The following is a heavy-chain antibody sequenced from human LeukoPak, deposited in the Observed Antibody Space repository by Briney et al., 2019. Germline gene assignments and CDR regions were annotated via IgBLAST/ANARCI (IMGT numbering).Heavy chain of an antibody. CDR1: GYSISSGYY. D-gene: IGHD1-26*01. CDR2: IYHSGST. J-gene: IGHJ4*02. V-gene: IGHV4-38-2*02. CDR3: ARDASGSYSSGY. Sequence: KSSETLSLTCTVSGYSISSGYYWGWIRQPPGKGLEWIGSIYHSGSTYYNPSLKSRVTISVDTSKNQFSLKLSSVTAADTAVYYCARDASGSYSSGYWGQGTLVTVSS.